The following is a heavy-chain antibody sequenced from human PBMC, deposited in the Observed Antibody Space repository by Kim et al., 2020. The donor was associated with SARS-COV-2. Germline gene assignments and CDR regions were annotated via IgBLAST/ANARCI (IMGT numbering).Heavy chain of an antibody. D-gene: IGHD2-2*01. Sequence: SETLSLTCTVSGGSIKSYSWSWIRQPPGKGLEWIGYTYYSGSTNYNPSLKSRVIISVDTSKNQFSPKLSSVTAADTAVYYCARDRIGYCSSTSCSLHFDYWGQGTLVTVSS. CDR2: TYYSGST. CDR1: GGSIKSYS. J-gene: IGHJ4*02. V-gene: IGHV4-59*01. CDR3: ARDRIGYCSSTSCSLHFDY.